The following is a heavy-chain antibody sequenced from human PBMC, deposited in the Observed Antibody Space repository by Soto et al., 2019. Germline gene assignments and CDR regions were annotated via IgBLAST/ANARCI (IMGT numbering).Heavy chain of an antibody. Sequence: EEQLVESGGGLVQPGESLTLSCRTPGFTFNNYWMSWLRQAPGKGLEWVANINQDGSQRYYVDSVKGRFTFSRDNAKTSLYLQMNSLRVEDTALYYCARFSRSHDTDYWGQGTLVSVSS. V-gene: IGHV3-7*05. CDR3: ARFSRSHDTDY. J-gene: IGHJ4*02. CDR2: INQDGSQR. CDR1: GFTFNNYW.